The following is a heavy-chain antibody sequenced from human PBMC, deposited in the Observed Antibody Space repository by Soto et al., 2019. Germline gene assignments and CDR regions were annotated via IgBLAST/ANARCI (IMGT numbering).Heavy chain of an antibody. J-gene: IGHJ4*02. CDR2: IYSSGST. D-gene: IGHD3-10*02. CDR1: GGSITSYY. CDR3: ARGNCSGRYPYLQVDY. Sequence: PSETLSLTCTVSGGSITSYYWSWIRQSPGKGLEWIGYIYSSGSTNYNPSLKSRVTISLDTSKNQFSLKLTSVTAADTAVYYCARGNCSGRYPYLQVDYWGQGTLVTVSS. V-gene: IGHV4-59*01.